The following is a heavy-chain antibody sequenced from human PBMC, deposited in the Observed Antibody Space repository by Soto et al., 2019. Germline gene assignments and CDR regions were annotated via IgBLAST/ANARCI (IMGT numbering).Heavy chain of an antibody. Sequence: ASVKVSCKASGYTFSTYDISWVRQAPGQGLEWMGWISVNNGNTNYAQNLQGRVTMTTDTSTNTAYMELRSLRSDDTAVYYCAREXRRPYYDILTVYYPFDYWGQGTLVTVSS. D-gene: IGHD3-9*01. CDR2: ISVNNGNT. CDR3: AREXRRPYYDILTVYYPFDY. J-gene: IGHJ4*02. CDR1: GYTFSTYD. V-gene: IGHV1-18*01.